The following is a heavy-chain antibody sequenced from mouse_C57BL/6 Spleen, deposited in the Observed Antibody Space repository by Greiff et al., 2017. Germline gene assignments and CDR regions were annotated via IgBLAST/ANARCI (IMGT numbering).Heavy chain of an antibody. J-gene: IGHJ3*01. CDR3: AVQTAQATWAY. Sequence: QVQLQQPGAALVKPGASVKMSCKASGYTFTSYWITWVKQRPGQGLVWIGDIYPGSGSTNYNEKFKSKATLTVDTSSSTAYMQLSSLTSEDSAVYYCAVQTAQATWAYWGQGTLVTVSA. CDR1: GYTFTSYW. CDR2: IYPGSGST. D-gene: IGHD3-2*02. V-gene: IGHV1-55*01.